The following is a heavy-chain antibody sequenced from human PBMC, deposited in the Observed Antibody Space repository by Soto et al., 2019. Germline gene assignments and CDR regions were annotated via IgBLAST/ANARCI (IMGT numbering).Heavy chain of an antibody. J-gene: IGHJ4*02. CDR1: GGTFSSYA. CDR3: ARGRRIVVVTAIPWGHFDY. D-gene: IGHD2-21*02. CDR2: IIPIFGTA. Sequence: SVKVSCKASGGTFSSYAISWVRQAPGQGLEWMGGIIPIFGTANYAQKFQGRVTITADKSTSTAYMEPSSLRSEDTAVYYCARGRRIVVVTAIPWGHFDYWGQGTLVTSPQ. V-gene: IGHV1-69*06.